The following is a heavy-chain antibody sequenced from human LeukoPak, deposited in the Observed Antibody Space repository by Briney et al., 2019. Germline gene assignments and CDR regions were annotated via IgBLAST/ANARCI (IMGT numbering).Heavy chain of an antibody. D-gene: IGHD3-10*01. V-gene: IGHV4-59*01. CDR1: GGSITSYY. CDR3: ASVYGSGSSRFDY. Sequence: PSETLSLTCTVSGGSITSYYWSWIRQPPGKGLESTGYIYHSGSTTYSPSLKSRVTISVDTSKNQFSLKLSSVTAADTAVYYCASVYGSGSSRFDYWGQGTLVTVSS. J-gene: IGHJ4*02. CDR2: IYHSGST.